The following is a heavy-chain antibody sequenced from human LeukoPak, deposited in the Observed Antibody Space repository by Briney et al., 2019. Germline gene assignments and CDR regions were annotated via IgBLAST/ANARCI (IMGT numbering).Heavy chain of an antibody. CDR3: ANTILTGAL. J-gene: IGHJ4*02. V-gene: IGHV3-21*01. D-gene: IGHD2-2*02. Sequence: GGSLRLSCAVSGFTLSSYSMNWVRQAPGKGLEWVSSISSSSSHIYYADSVKGRFTISRDNAKNSLYLQMNSLRAEDTAVYYCANTILTGALWGQGTLVTVSS. CDR2: ISSSSSHI. CDR1: GFTLSSYS.